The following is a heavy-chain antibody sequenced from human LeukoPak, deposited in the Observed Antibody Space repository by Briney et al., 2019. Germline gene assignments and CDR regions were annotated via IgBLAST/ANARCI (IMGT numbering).Heavy chain of an antibody. J-gene: IGHJ6*02. D-gene: IGHD2-2*01. V-gene: IGHV5-51*01. CDR2: IYPGDSDT. CDR1: GYTFTTYW. Sequence: GESLKISCKGSGYTFTTYWIGWVRQMPGKGLEWMGNIYPGDSDTRYSPSFQGQVTISADKSISTAYLQWSSLKASDTAMYYCARRVPTPYCSGSSCYYYGLDVWGQGTTVTVSS. CDR3: ARRVPTPYCSGSSCYYYGLDV.